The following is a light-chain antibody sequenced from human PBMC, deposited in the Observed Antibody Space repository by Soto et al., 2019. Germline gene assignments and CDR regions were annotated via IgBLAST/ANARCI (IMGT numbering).Light chain of an antibody. V-gene: IGKV3-20*01. CDR2: GAS. CDR3: QQYGSSSWT. CDR1: QSVSSSY. J-gene: IGKJ1*01. Sequence: EIVVTQSPGTLSLSPGERATLSCRASQSVSSSYLAWYQQKPGQAPRPLIYGASSRATGIPDRFSGSGSGTDLTLTISRLETEDFAVYYCQQYGSSSWTFGQGTKVEIK.